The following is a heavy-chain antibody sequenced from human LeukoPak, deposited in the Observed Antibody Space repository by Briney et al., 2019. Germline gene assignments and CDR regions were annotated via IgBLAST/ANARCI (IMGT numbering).Heavy chain of an antibody. Sequence: GGSLRLSCAASGFMFYDYGMNWVRQAPGRGLEWVSYISSSSSSTHYADSVQGRFSIFRDNAKNSLYLQLSSLRDEDRSVYYWATSGLEHWGQGTLGTGSS. CDR3: ATSGLEH. J-gene: IGHJ4*02. CDR2: ISSSSSST. V-gene: IGHV3-48*02. CDR1: GFMFYDYG. D-gene: IGHD6-19*01.